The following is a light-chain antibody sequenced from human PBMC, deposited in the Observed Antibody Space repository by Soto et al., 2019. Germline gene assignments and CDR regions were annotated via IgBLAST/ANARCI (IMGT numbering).Light chain of an antibody. CDR2: GTS. J-gene: IGKJ4*01. CDR1: QSVSSN. V-gene: IGKV3-15*01. Sequence: EIVMTQSPATLSVSPGERATLSCRASQSVSSNLAWYQQKPGQAPRLLIYGTSTRVTGIPARFSGSGSGTEFTLTISSLQSEDFAVYYCQQYYNWPLTVGGGTKVDIK. CDR3: QQYYNWPLT.